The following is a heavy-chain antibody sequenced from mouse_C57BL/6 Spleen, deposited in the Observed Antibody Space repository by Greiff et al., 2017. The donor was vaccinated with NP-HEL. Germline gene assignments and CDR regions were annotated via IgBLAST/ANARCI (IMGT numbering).Heavy chain of an antibody. Sequence: QVQLQQSGPELVKPGASVKISCKASGYAFSSSWMNWVKQRPGKGLEWIGRIYPGDGDTNYNGKFKGKATLTADKSSSTAYMQLSSLTSEDSAVYFCARGTKWYFDVWGTGTTVTVSS. V-gene: IGHV1-82*01. CDR2: IYPGDGDT. CDR1: GYAFSSSW. CDR3: ARGTKWYFDV. D-gene: IGHD1-1*01. J-gene: IGHJ1*03.